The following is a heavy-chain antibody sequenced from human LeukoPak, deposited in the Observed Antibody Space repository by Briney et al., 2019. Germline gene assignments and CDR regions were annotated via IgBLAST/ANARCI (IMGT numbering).Heavy chain of an antibody. J-gene: IGHJ4*02. CDR1: SGSISSYY. CDR2: IYYSGST. CDR3: LYGGNSGDWVY. D-gene: IGHD4-23*01. Sequence: PSETLSLTCTVSSGSISSYYWSWIRQPPGKGLEWIGYIYYSGSTNYNPSLKSRVTMSVDKSKNQFSLNLNSVTAADTAVYYCLYGGNSGDWVYWGQGTLVTVSS. V-gene: IGHV4-59*12.